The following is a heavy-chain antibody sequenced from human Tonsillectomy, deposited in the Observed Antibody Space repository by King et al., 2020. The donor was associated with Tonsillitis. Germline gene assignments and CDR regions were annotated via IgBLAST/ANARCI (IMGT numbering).Heavy chain of an antibody. CDR1: GLPFSDAW. CDR2: IKSKGGGGTA. Sequence: VQLVESGGGLVKPGGSLRLSCAASGLPFSDAWMTWVRQAAGKGLEWVGRIKSKGGGGTADYDASVKGRFTISRDDSKSTVYLQMNSLTTDDTGVYYCTKDVPHSAGALQHWGQGTLVTVSS. V-gene: IGHV3-15*01. D-gene: IGHD2-21*01. J-gene: IGHJ4*02. CDR3: TKDVPHSAGALQH.